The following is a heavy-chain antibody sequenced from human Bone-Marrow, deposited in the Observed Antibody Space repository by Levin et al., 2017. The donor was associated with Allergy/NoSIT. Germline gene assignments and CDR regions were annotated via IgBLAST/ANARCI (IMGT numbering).Heavy chain of an antibody. D-gene: IGHD6-19*01. CDR2: ISSSSSYT. CDR1: GFTFSDYY. J-gene: IGHJ3*02. V-gene: IGHV3-11*06. CDR3: ARDHSSGWPDAFDI. Sequence: GESLKISCAASGFTFSDYYMSWIRQAPGKGLEWVSYISSSSSYTNYADSVKGRFTISRDNAKNSLYLQMNSLRAEDTAVYYCARDHSSGWPDAFDIWGQGTMVTVSS.